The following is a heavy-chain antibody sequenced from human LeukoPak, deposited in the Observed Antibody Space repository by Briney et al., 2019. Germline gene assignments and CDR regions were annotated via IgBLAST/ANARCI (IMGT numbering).Heavy chain of an antibody. D-gene: IGHD5-12*01. CDR2: IYYSGST. CDR3: ARDQGGGWLRGFYFDY. V-gene: IGHV4-59*01. CDR1: GGSISSYY. Sequence: SETLSLTCTVSGGSISSYYWSWIRQPPGKGLEWIGYIYYSGSTNYNPSLKSRVTISVDTSKNQFSLKLSSVTAADTAVYYCARDQGGGWLRGFYFDYWGQGTLVTVSS. J-gene: IGHJ4*02.